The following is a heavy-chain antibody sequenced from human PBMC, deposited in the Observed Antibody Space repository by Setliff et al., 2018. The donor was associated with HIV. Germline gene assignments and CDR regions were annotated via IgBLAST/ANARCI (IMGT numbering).Heavy chain of an antibody. D-gene: IGHD2-15*01. J-gene: IGHJ1*01. V-gene: IGHV4-61*02. Sequence: NPSETLSLTCTVSGGSISSGNYYWSWIRQPAGKGLEWIGRIYTSGSTNYNPSLKSRVTISVDTSKKQFSLRLSSVTAADTAVYYCARARRAGSGPKYFQHWGQGTLVTVSS. CDR2: IYTSGST. CDR3: ARARRAGSGPKYFQH. CDR1: GGSISSGNYY.